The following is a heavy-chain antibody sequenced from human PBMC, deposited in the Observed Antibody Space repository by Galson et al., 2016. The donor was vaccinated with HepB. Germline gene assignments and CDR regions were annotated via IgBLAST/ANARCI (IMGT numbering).Heavy chain of an antibody. CDR2: AWYDEINK. CDR3: ARASQPYCSGSSCYADYYHYYGMDG. Sequence: SLRLSCAASGFTFSIYGMHWVRQAPGKGLEWVAVAWYDEINKYYADSVKGRFTISRDYSKNTLCLQMNNLRVDDTAVYYCARASQPYCSGSSCYADYYHYYGMDGWSGRTTITVSS. V-gene: IGHV3-33*01. D-gene: IGHD2-2*01. CDR1: GFTFSIYG. J-gene: IGHJ6*04.